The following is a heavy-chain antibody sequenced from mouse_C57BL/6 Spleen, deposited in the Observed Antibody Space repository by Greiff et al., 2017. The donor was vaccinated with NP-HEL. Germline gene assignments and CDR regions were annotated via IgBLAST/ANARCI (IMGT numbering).Heavy chain of an antibody. CDR3: AREGGLRGFAY. CDR1: GFTFSSYA. J-gene: IGHJ3*01. V-gene: IGHV5-4*01. D-gene: IGHD2-4*01. CDR2: ISDGGSYT. Sequence: EVMLVESGGGLVKPGGSLKLSCAASGFTFSSYAMSWVRQTPEKRLEWVATISDGGSYTYYPDNVKGRFTISRDNAKNNLYLQMSHLKSEDTAMYYCAREGGLRGFAYWGQGTLVTVSA.